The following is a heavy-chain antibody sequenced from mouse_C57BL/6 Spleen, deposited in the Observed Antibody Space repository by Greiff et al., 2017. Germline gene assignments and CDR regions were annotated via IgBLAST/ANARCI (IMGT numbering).Heavy chain of an antibody. CDR3: ARRAQANAMDY. V-gene: IGHV1-54*01. D-gene: IGHD3-2*02. J-gene: IGHJ4*01. Sequence: QVQLQQSGAELVRPGTSVTVSCKASGYAFTNYLIEWVKQRPGQGLEWIGVINPGSGGTNYNEKFKGKATLTADKSSSTAYMQLSSLTSEDSAVYFCARRAQANAMDYWGQGTSVTVSS. CDR1: GYAFTNYL. CDR2: INPGSGGT.